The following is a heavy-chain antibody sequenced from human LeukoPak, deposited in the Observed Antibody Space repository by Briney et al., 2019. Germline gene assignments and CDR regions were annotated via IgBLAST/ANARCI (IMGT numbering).Heavy chain of an antibody. V-gene: IGHV4-59*03. Sequence: SETLSLTCTVSGGSISSYYWSWIRQPPGKGLEWVGQIYYSGGTNYNPSLKSRVSISIDTSKNLFSLKLNSVTAADTAVYYCAAESEPWLVRSWGQGTLVTVSS. CDR3: AAESEPWLVRS. J-gene: IGHJ4*02. CDR2: IYYSGGT. D-gene: IGHD6-19*01. CDR1: GGSISSYY.